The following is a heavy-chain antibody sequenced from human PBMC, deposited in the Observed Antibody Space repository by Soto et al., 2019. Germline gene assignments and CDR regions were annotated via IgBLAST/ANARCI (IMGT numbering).Heavy chain of an antibody. D-gene: IGHD3-10*01. V-gene: IGHV3-30*18. CDR2: ISYDGSNK. CDR3: AKDLRGSGSYYFDY. Sequence: GGSLRLSCAASGFTFSSYGMHWVRQAPGKGLEWVAVISYDGSNKYYADSVKGRFTISRDNSKNTLYLQMNSLRAEDTAVYYCAKDLRGSGSYYFDYWGQGTLVTVSS. J-gene: IGHJ4*02. CDR1: GFTFSSYG.